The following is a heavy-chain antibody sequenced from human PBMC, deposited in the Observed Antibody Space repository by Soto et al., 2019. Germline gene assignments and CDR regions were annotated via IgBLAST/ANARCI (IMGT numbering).Heavy chain of an antibody. D-gene: IGHD3-22*01. CDR3: ARGGSDYEGSGYYQGHV. J-gene: IGHJ6*02. V-gene: IGHV1-69*12. CDR2: IVPIFGA. CDR1: GGTFSNYG. Sequence: QVQLVQSGAEVKKPGSSVKVSCKSSGGTFSNYGFSWVRQAPGQGLECMGVIVPIFGAEHPQKFQGRVTITAXVSQNXXFMELRGLRSEDTAVYYCARGGSDYEGSGYYQGHVWGQGTTVTVSS.